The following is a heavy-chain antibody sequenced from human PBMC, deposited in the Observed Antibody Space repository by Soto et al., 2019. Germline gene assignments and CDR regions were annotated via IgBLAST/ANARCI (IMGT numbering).Heavy chain of an antibody. Sequence: SETLSLTCTVSGDSITSNSYFWAWIRQPPGKGLEWIGSIYYTATTTYNPSLKNRVTISVDASKSQFYLKLRSVTAADTAFYYCARGMAEEQIFYYFDYWGQGALVTVSS. CDR3: ARGMAEEQIFYYFDY. D-gene: IGHD3-9*01. CDR1: GDSITSNSYF. CDR2: IYYTATT. J-gene: IGHJ4*02. V-gene: IGHV4-39*07.